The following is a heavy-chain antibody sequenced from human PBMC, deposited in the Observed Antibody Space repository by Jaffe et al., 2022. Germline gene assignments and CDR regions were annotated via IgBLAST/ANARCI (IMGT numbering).Heavy chain of an antibody. J-gene: IGHJ5*02. D-gene: IGHD6-6*01. Sequence: QVQLQQSGPGLVKPSQTLSLTCAISGDSVSSSSAAWNWIRQSPSRGLEWLGRTYYRSKWLTDYGVSVKSRITINADTSKNQFSLQLTSVTPEDTAVYYCARDPEATRSTNWFDPWGQGTLVTVSS. CDR2: TYYRSKWLT. CDR1: GDSVSSSSAA. V-gene: IGHV6-1*01. CDR3: ARDPEATRSTNWFDP.